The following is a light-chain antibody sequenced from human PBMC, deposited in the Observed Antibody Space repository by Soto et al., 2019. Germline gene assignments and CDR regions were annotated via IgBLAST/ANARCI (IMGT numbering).Light chain of an antibody. V-gene: IGKV3-20*01. J-gene: IGKJ1*01. Sequence: TQSPGTLSLSPGEGATLSCRASRGVSANYLAWYQQKPGQAPTLLIYGASIRAAGIPDTFSGSATEKDFTLTIRRLEPEDFAVYYCQQYGSSPRTFGQGTKVDI. CDR3: QQYGSSPRT. CDR1: RGVSANY. CDR2: GAS.